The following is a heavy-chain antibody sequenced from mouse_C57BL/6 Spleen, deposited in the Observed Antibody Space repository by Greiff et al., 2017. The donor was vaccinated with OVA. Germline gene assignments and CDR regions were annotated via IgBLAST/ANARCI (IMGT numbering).Heavy chain of an antibody. J-gene: IGHJ2*01. CDR3: ARPYDYDVGDFDY. D-gene: IGHD2-4*01. CDR1: GYTFTDYY. CDR2: INPYNGGT. V-gene: IGHV1-19*01. Sequence: EVQLQQSGPVLVKPGASVKMSCKASGYTFTDYYMNWVKQSHGKSLEWIGVINPYNGGTSYNQKFKGKATLTVDKSSSTAYMELNSLTSEDSAVYYCARPYDYDVGDFDYWGQGTTLTVSS.